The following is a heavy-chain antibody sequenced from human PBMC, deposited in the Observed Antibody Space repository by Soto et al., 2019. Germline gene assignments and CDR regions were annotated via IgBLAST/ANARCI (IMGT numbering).Heavy chain of an antibody. V-gene: IGHV3-30*18. Sequence: ESVGGVVQPGRSLRLSCAASGFIFSSYGMHWVRQAPGQGLEWVAFISYDEGKKYYSDSVKGRFTISRDISKSTLYLQMNILRAEDTAVYYCAKPSYIRAWQITETSLDYWGQGTLVTVSS. CDR3: AKPSYIRAWQITETSLDY. J-gene: IGHJ4*02. CDR2: ISYDEGKK. D-gene: IGHD1-20*01. CDR1: GFIFSSYG.